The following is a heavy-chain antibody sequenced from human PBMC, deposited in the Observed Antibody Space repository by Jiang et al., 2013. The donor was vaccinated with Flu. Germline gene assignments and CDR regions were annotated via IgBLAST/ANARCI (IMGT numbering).Heavy chain of an antibody. Sequence: PGLVKPSETLSLTCSVSGGSIRNYYWSWIRQSPGKGLDWIGYISDSGSTKYNPPSKSRVTISVDTSKSQFSLKVNSVTAADTAVYYCARNTVSDAFDIWGQGTMVTVSS. D-gene: IGHD4-11*01. V-gene: IGHV4-59*01. CDR1: GGSIRNYY. J-gene: IGHJ3*02. CDR3: ARNTVSDAFDI. CDR2: ISDSGST.